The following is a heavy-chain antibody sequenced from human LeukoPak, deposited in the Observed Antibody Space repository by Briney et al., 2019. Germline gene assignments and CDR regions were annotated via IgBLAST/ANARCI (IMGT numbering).Heavy chain of an antibody. CDR3: ARGPRIYCSSTSCLDY. Sequence: SETLSLTSAVYGGSFSGYYWSWIRQPPGKGLEWIGEINHSGSTNYNPSLKSRVTISVDTSKNQFSLKLSSVTAADTAVYYCARGPRIYCSSTSCLDYWGQGTLVTVSS. D-gene: IGHD2-2*01. CDR1: GGSFSGYY. J-gene: IGHJ4*02. V-gene: IGHV4-34*01. CDR2: INHSGST.